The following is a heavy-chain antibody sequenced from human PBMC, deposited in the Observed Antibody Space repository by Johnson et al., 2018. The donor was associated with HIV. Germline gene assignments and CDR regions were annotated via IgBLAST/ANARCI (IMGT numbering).Heavy chain of an antibody. Sequence: VQLVESGGGVVRPGGSLRLSCAASGFTFDDYGMSWVRQGPGKGLEWVSVIYSGGSTYYADSVKGRFTISRDNSKNTLSLQMNSLRAEDTAVYYCARGSAFDIWGQGTMVTVSS. D-gene: IGHD6-6*01. V-gene: IGHV3-66*01. CDR2: IYSGGST. CDR1: GFTFDDYG. J-gene: IGHJ3*02. CDR3: ARGSAFDI.